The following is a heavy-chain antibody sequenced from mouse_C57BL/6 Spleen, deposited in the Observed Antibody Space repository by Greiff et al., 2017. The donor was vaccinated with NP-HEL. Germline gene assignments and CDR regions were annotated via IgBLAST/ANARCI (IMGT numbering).Heavy chain of an antibody. CDR1: GYTFTSYW. D-gene: IGHD4-1*01. Sequence: QVQLQQPGAELVMPGASVKLSCKASGYTFTSYWMHWVKQRPGQGLEWIGEIDPSDSYTNYNQKFKGKSTLTVDKSSSTAYMQLSSLTSEDSAVYYCAITGTEYYFDYWGQSTTLTVSS. V-gene: IGHV1-69*01. CDR3: AITGTEYYFDY. CDR2: IDPSDSYT. J-gene: IGHJ2*01.